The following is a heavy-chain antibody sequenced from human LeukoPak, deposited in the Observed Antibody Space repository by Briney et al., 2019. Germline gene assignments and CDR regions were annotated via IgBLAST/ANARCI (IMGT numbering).Heavy chain of an antibody. V-gene: IGHV3-30*18. CDR1: GFTFSSYG. Sequence: GGSLRLSCAASGFTFSSYGMHWVRQAPGKGLEWVAVISYDGSNKYYADSVKGRFTISRDNSKNTLYLQMNSLRAEDTAVYYCAKDPGIAAAGNFLGWFDPWGQGTLVTVSS. J-gene: IGHJ5*02. D-gene: IGHD6-13*01. CDR2: ISYDGSNK. CDR3: AKDPGIAAAGNFLGWFDP.